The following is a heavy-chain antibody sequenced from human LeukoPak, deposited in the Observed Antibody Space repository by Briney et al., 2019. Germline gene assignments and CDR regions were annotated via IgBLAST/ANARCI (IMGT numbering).Heavy chain of an antibody. CDR2: ISYDGSNT. V-gene: IGHV3-30*03. CDR1: GFTLSSYG. CDR3: ARGEVWFDP. Sequence: GGSLRLSCAASGFTLSSYGIHWVRQAPGKGLEWVALISYDGSNTYYADSVKGRFTISRDNSKNTLYLQMHSLRAEDTAVYYCARGEVWFDPWGQGTLVTVSS. J-gene: IGHJ5*02.